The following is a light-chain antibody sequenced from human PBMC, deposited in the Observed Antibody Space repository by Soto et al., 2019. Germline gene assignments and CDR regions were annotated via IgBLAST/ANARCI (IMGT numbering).Light chain of an antibody. CDR2: AAS. CDR3: LQSGNSPLT. J-gene: IGKJ2*01. V-gene: IGKV3-20*01. Sequence: EVVLTQSPGTLALSPGERATLSCRPSRRISSDYLAWYQQQPGQAPRLLIYAASRRAPDIPDRFTGSGSGTDFTLIISRLEPVDFAVYYCLQSGNSPLTFGQGTRLEIK. CDR1: RRISSDY.